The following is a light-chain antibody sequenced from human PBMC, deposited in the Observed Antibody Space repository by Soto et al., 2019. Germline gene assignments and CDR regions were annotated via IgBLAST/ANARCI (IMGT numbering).Light chain of an antibody. Sequence: QSVLTQPPSASGTPGQRVTISCSGSSSNIGSNYVYWYQQLPGTAPKLLIYSNNQRPSGVPDRFSGSKSGTSASLAISGLRSEDEADYYCAAWDDRLSGPIRVFGGGTKVTVL. CDR1: SSNIGSNY. CDR3: AAWDDRLSGPIRV. J-gene: IGLJ3*02. CDR2: SNN. V-gene: IGLV1-47*02.